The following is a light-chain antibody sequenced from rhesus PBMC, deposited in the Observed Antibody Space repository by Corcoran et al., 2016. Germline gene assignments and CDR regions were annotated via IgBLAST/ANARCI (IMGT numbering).Light chain of an antibody. CDR1: QGISNG. Sequence: DIQMTQSPSSLSATEGDRVTITCRARQGISNGLVWYQQKPGKAPKLLIYRASNLETGVPSRFSGNGSGTDFTLTLSSLQPEDIDTYYCPQHDNFPYSFGQVTKVEIK. J-gene: IGKJ2*01. CDR2: RAS. V-gene: IGKV1-69*01. CDR3: PQHDNFPYS.